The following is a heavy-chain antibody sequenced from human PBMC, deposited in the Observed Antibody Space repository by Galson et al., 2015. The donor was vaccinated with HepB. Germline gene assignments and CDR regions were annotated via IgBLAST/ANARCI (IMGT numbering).Heavy chain of an antibody. CDR3: AREQAYCGGGRCYYYGMDV. CDR2: IKQDGSEK. Sequence: SLRLSCAASGFTFRSYWMSWVRQAPGKGLEWVANIKQDGSEKYYVYSVKGRFTISRDNAKNSLYLQMNSLRAEDTAVYYCAREQAYCGGGRCYYYGMDVWGQGTTVTVSS. D-gene: IGHD2-21*01. V-gene: IGHV3-7*03. CDR1: GFTFRSYW. J-gene: IGHJ6*02.